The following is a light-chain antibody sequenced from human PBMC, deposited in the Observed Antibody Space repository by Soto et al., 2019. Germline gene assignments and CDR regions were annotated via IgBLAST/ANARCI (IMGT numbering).Light chain of an antibody. CDR1: QSISHF. V-gene: IGKV1-39*01. CDR3: EHVDSYFPS. Sequence: DIEMTQSPSSLSASVGDSVTITCRASQSISHFLNWYQQKPGKAPRVLIYGASTLKGGVPSRFSGRGSGTEFTLTISSLQPEDFSTYYCEHVDSYFPSFGGGTRVEIK. J-gene: IGKJ2*03. CDR2: GAS.